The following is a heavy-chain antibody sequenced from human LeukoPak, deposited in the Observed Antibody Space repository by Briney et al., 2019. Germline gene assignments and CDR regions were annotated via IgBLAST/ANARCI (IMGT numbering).Heavy chain of an antibody. CDR3: ARFYGSGRVDY. J-gene: IGHJ4*02. Sequence: WETLSLTCTVSGGSISSSSYYWGWIRQPPGKGLEWIGSIYYSGSTYYNPSLKSRVTISVDTSKNQFSLKLSSVTAADTAVYYCARFYGSGRVDYWGQGTLVTVSS. D-gene: IGHD3-10*01. V-gene: IGHV4-39*01. CDR1: GGSISSSSYY. CDR2: IYYSGST.